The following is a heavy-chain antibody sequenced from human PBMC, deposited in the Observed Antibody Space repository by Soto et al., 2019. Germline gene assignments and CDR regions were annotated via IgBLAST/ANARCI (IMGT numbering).Heavy chain of an antibody. Sequence: SKTLSLTCRVSNGSSSRFYWTWIRQPPGKILEWIGYIHYSGRTDYNPSLTSRATMSVDTSKNQFSLNLKSTTAADTAVYYCVRVGVGIGNIVYSWGRGTSATGSS. CDR1: NGSSSRFY. D-gene: IGHD1-26*01. CDR2: IHYSGRT. J-gene: IGHJ5*02. V-gene: IGHV4-59*12. CDR3: VRVGVGIGNIVYS.